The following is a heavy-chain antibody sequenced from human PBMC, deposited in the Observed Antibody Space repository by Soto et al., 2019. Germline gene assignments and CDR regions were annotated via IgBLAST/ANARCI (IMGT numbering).Heavy chain of an antibody. J-gene: IGHJ4*02. V-gene: IGHV3-33*01. D-gene: IGHD1-26*01. CDR2: LCYDGSNK. CDR1: GFTFSTYG. Sequence: QVHLVESGGGVVQPGRSLRLSCAASGFTFSTYGMLWVRQAPGKGLEWVASLCYDGSNKHYADSVKGRFTISRDNSKNTVYLQMNSLRAEDTAVYYCARNGGIVGATTLDYWGQGTLVTVSS. CDR3: ARNGGIVGATTLDY.